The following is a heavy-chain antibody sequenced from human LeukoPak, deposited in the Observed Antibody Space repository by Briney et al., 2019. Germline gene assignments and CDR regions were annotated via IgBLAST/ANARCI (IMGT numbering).Heavy chain of an antibody. CDR3: ARDPVDTMIVVGPYYFYGMDV. J-gene: IGHJ6*02. CDR2: INPNSGGT. Sequence: ASVKVSCKASGYTFTGYYMHWVRQAPGQGLEWMGWINPNSGGTNYAQKFQGWVTMTRDTSISTAYMELSRLRSDDTAVYYCARDPVDTMIVVGPYYFYGMDVWGQGTTVTVSS. CDR1: GYTFTGYY. D-gene: IGHD3-22*01. V-gene: IGHV1-2*04.